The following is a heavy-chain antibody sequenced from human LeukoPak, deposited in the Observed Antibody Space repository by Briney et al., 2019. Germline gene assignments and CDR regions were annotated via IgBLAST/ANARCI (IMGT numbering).Heavy chain of an antibody. Sequence: GGSLRLSCAASGFTFSSYWMSWVRQAPGKGLEWVANIKQDGSEKYYVDSVKGRFTISRDNAKNSLYLQMNSLRAEDTAVYYCARDFPYYDSSGTFDYWGQGTLVTVSS. J-gene: IGHJ4*02. D-gene: IGHD3-22*01. V-gene: IGHV3-7*01. CDR1: GFTFSSYW. CDR3: ARDFPYYDSSGTFDY. CDR2: IKQDGSEK.